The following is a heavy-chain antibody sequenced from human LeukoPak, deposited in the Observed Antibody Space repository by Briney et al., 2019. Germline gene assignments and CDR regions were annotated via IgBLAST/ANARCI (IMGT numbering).Heavy chain of an antibody. D-gene: IGHD1-1*01. J-gene: IGHJ6*03. V-gene: IGHV3-23*01. CDR3: AKDSEGWVRTPTIYYYYYYMDV. CDR1: GFTFSSYA. CDR2: ISGSGGST. Sequence: PGGSLRLSCAASGFTFSSYAMSWVRQAPGKGLEWVSAISGSGGSTYYADSVKGRFTISRDNSKNTLYLQMNSLRAEDTAVYYCAKDSEGWVRTPTIYYYYYYMDVWGKGTTVTVSS.